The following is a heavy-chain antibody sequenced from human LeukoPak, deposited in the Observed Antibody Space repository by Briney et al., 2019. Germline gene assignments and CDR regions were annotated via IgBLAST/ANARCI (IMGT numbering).Heavy chain of an antibody. J-gene: IGHJ4*02. Sequence: ASVKVSCKASGGTFSSYAISWVRQAPGQGLEWMGGIIPIFGTANYAQKFQGRVTITADEPTSTAYMELSSLRSEDTAVYYCARGPHGYSGYDALDYWGQGTLVTVSS. CDR3: ARGPHGYSGYDALDY. CDR1: GGTFSSYA. D-gene: IGHD5-12*01. CDR2: IIPIFGTA. V-gene: IGHV1-69*01.